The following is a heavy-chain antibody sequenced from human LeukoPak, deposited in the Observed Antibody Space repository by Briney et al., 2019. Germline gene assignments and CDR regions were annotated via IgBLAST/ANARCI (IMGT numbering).Heavy chain of an antibody. CDR3: AREGVRESLGDDY. J-gene: IGHJ4*02. CDR1: GGSISSYY. CDR2: INHSGST. V-gene: IGHV4-34*01. Sequence: SETLSLTCTVSGGSISSYYWSWIRQPPGKGLEWIGEINHSGSTNYNPSLKSRVTISVDTSKNQFPLKLSSVTAADTAVYYCAREGVRESLGDDYWGQGTLVTVSS. D-gene: IGHD3-10*01.